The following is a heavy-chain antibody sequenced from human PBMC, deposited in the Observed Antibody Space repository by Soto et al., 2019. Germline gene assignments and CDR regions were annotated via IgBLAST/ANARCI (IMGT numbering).Heavy chain of an antibody. CDR3: ARDCSSTSCYSSSFDY. V-gene: IGHV1-3*01. D-gene: IGHD2-2*02. CDR1: GYTFTSYA. CDR2: INAGNGNT. J-gene: IGHJ4*02. Sequence: ASVKVSCKASGYTFTSYAMHWVRQAPGQRLEWMGWINAGNGNTKYSQKFQGRVTITRDTSASTAYMELSSLRFEDTALYYCARDCSSTSCYSSSFDYWGQGTLVTVSS.